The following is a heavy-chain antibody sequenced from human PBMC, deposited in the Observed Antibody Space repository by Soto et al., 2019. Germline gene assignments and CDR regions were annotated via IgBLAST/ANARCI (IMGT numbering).Heavy chain of an antibody. Sequence: SVKVSCKASGGTFSSYTISWVRQAPGQGLEWMGRIIPILGIANYAQKFQGRVTITADKSTSTAYMELSSLRSEDTAVYYCARDSPIVVVPAARGDYYYDYMDVWGKGTTVTVSS. CDR3: ARDSPIVVVPAARGDYYYDYMDV. D-gene: IGHD2-2*01. CDR1: GGTFSSYT. CDR2: IIPILGIA. J-gene: IGHJ6*03. V-gene: IGHV1-69*04.